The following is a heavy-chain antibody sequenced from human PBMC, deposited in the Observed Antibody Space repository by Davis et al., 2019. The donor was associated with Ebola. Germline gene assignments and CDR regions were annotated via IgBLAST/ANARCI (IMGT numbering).Heavy chain of an antibody. Sequence: ASVKVSCKASGYTFTSYTMHWVRQAPGQRLEWMGWINAGNGNTKYSQRFQGRVTITRDTSASIAYMELRSLRSDDTAVYYCAREGGNSNILRYYYYYGMDVWGQGTTVTVSS. CDR2: INAGNGNT. CDR1: GYTFTSYT. J-gene: IGHJ6*02. D-gene: IGHD4-23*01. CDR3: AREGGNSNILRYYYYYGMDV. V-gene: IGHV1-3*01.